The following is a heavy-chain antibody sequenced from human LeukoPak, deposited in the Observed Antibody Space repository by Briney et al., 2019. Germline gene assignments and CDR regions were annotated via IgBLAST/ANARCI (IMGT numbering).Heavy chain of an antibody. CDR2: ISSSGSTI. V-gene: IGHV3-11*01. J-gene: IGHJ4*02. D-gene: IGHD2-15*01. CDR3: ARTPPLYCSGGSCYSGTYFDY. CDR1: GFTFCDYY. Sequence: GGSLRLSCAASGFTFCDYYMSWVRQAPGEGLGWVSYISSSGSTIYYADSVKGRFTISRDNAKNSLYLQMNSLRAEDTAVYYCARTPPLYCSGGSCYSGTYFDYWGQGTLVTVST.